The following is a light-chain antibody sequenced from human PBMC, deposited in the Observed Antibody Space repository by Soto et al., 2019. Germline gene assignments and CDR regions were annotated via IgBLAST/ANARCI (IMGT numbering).Light chain of an antibody. V-gene: IGLV1-40*01. CDR2: GNS. J-gene: IGLJ1*01. Sequence: QSVLTQPPSVSGAPGQRVTISCTGISSNIGAGYDVHWYQQLPGTAPKLLIYGNSNRPSGVPDRFSGSKSGTSASLAITGLQAEDEADYYCQSYDSSLSGSYVFGTGTKLTGL. CDR1: SSNIGAGYD. CDR3: QSYDSSLSGSYV.